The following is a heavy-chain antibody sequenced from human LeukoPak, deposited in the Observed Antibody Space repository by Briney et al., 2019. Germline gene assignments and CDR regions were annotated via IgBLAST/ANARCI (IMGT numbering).Heavy chain of an antibody. Sequence: GGSLRLSCAASGFTFSSYSMNWVRQAPGKGLEWVSYISSSSSTIYYADSVKGRFTISRDNAKNSLYLQMNSLRDEDAAVYYCARGVPTVTTPGGFDYWGQGTLVTVSS. CDR3: ARGVPTVTTPGGFDY. CDR1: GFTFSSYS. J-gene: IGHJ4*02. D-gene: IGHD4-17*01. V-gene: IGHV3-48*02. CDR2: ISSSSSTI.